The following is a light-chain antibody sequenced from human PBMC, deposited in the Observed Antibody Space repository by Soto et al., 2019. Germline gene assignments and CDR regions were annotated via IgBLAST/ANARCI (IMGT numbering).Light chain of an antibody. V-gene: IGLV2-14*01. Sequence: QSSLTQPASVSGSPGQSITISCTGTSSDVGGYDYVSWYQQYPGKAPKLIIYEVTNRPSGVSNRFSGSKSGNTASLTISGLRAEDEADYYCSSFRSSSTLPYVFGTGTKVTGL. J-gene: IGLJ1*01. CDR3: SSFRSSSTLPYV. CDR1: SSDVGGYDY. CDR2: EVT.